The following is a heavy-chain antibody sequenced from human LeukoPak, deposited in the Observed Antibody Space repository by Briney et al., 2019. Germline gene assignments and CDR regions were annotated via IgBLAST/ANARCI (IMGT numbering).Heavy chain of an antibody. CDR2: IRSKANSYAT. D-gene: IGHD5-18*01. Sequence: GGSLRLSCAASGFTFSGSAMHWVRQASGKGLEWVGRIRSKANSYATAYAASVKGRFTISRDDSKNTAYLQMNSLRAEDTAVYYCARVGYSYGLVYFDYWGQGTLVTVSS. CDR3: ARVGYSYGLVYFDY. CDR1: GFTFSGSA. J-gene: IGHJ4*02. V-gene: IGHV3-73*01.